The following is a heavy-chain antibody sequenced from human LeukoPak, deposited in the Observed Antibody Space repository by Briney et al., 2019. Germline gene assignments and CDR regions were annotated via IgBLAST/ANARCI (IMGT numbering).Heavy chain of an antibody. CDR2: IYYSGST. D-gene: IGHD6-19*01. CDR3: ARGTAVAGT. V-gene: IGHV4-59*01. CDR1: GGSISSNY. J-gene: IGHJ5*02. Sequence: SETLSLTCTVSGGSISSNYWSWIRQPPGKGLEWIGNIYYSGSTNYNPSLKSRVTISVDTSKNQFSLKLSSVTAADTAVYFCARGTAVAGTWGQGTLVTVSS.